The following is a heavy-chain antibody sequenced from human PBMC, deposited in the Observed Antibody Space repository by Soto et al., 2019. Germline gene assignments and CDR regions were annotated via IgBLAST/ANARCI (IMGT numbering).Heavy chain of an antibody. CDR3: APDTFDP. V-gene: IGHV3-30*03. D-gene: IGHD5-18*01. CDR1: GFTFSSYG. J-gene: IGHJ5*02. Sequence: QVQLVESGGGVVQPGRSLRLSCAASGFTFSSYGMHWVRQAPGKGLEWVAVISYDGSNKYYADSVKGRFTISRDNSKNTLYLQMNSLRAEDTAVYYCAPDTFDPWGQGTLVTVSS. CDR2: ISYDGSNK.